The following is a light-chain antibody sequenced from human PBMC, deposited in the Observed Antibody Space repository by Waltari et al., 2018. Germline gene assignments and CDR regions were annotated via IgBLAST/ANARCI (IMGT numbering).Light chain of an antibody. V-gene: IGLV1-51*01. CDR2: DNY. J-gene: IGLJ3*02. Sequence: QSVLTQPPSVSAAPGQKVTISCSGSRSNIGNNHVSWSQHFPGTAPKLLIYDNYNRPSGTPDRVSGSKSGTSATLGITGLQTGDEADYYCGTWDNSLRVGVFGGGTKLTVL. CDR1: RSNIGNNH. CDR3: GTWDNSLRVGV.